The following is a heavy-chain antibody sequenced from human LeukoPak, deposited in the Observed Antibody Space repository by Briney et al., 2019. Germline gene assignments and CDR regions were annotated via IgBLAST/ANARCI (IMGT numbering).Heavy chain of an antibody. CDR2: ISGSGGST. CDR3: ARVSLWIAVAGATTLPDY. V-gene: IGHV3-23*01. D-gene: IGHD6-19*01. CDR1: GFTFSSYA. Sequence: LSGGSLRLSCAASGFTFSSYAMSWVRQAPGKGLEWVSAISGSGGSTYYADSVKGRFTISRDNSKNTLYLQMNSLRAEDTAVYYCARVSLWIAVAGATTLPDYWGQGTLVTVSS. J-gene: IGHJ4*02.